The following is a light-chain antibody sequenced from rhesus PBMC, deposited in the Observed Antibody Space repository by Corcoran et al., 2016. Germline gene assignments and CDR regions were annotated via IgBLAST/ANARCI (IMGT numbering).Light chain of an antibody. Sequence: DIQMTQSPSSLSASVGDTVTITCRASQGISSSLNWFQQKQGKAPKLLIYAASSLESGVPSRFSGHGPGTDFTLPISSLQPDGFAAYYCLQHNSYPYSFGRGTKVEIK. V-gene: IGKV1-28*01. CDR2: AAS. CDR3: LQHNSYPYS. J-gene: IGKJ2*01. CDR1: QGISSS.